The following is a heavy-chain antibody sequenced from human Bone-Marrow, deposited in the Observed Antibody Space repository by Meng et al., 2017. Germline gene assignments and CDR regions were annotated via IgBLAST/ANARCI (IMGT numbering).Heavy chain of an antibody. CDR1: GYTFTGYY. D-gene: IGHD1-1*01. V-gene: IGHV1-2*06. Sequence: ASVKVSCKASGYTFTGYYMHWVRQAPGQGLEWMGRINPNSGGTNYAQKFQGRVTMTRDTSISTAYMELSRLRSDDTAVYYFARDERRSAGTSIWGQGTLVTVSS. J-gene: IGHJ4*02. CDR3: ARDERRSAGTSI. CDR2: INPNSGGT.